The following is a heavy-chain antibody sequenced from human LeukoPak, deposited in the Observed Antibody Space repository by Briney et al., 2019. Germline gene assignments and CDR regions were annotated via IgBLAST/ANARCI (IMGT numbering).Heavy chain of an antibody. CDR1: GGSISSYY. CDR3: ARVYSSGWQIFDY. Sequence: ASETLSLTCTVSGGSISSYYWSWIRQPPGKGLEWIGYIYYSGSTNYNPSLKSRVTISVDTSKNQFSLKLSSVAAADTAVYYCARVYSSGWQIFDYWGQGTLVTVSS. D-gene: IGHD6-19*01. V-gene: IGHV4-59*01. CDR2: IYYSGST. J-gene: IGHJ4*02.